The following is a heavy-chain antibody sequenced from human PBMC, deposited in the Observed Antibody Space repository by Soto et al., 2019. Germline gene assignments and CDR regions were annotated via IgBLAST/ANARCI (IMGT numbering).Heavy chain of an antibody. J-gene: IGHJ4*02. D-gene: IGHD3-10*01. CDR3: ARDEGFGQLSC. CDR1: GYTFATYG. CDR2: ISAYNGNT. V-gene: IGHV1-18*01. Sequence: QVQLVQSGAEVKKPGASVKVSCKASGYTFATYGLTWVRQAPGQGLEWMGWISAYNGNTNYAQKLQGRVTMTTDTSTSTAYMKLRSLRSDDTAVYYWARDEGFGQLSCWGQGTLVTVSS.